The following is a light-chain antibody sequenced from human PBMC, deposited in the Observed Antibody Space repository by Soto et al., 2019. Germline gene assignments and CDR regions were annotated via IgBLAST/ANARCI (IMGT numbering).Light chain of an antibody. CDR3: SSYTSDRTLVV. CDR1: SSDVGNSNY. J-gene: IGLJ2*01. Sequence: QSVLTQPASVSGSPGQSITISCTGTSSDVGNSNYVSWYQQHPGKVPKLMIYEVTNRPSGVSNRFSGSKSGNTASLTISGPQAEDEADYYCSSYTSDRTLVVFGGGTKVTVL. CDR2: EVT. V-gene: IGLV2-14*01.